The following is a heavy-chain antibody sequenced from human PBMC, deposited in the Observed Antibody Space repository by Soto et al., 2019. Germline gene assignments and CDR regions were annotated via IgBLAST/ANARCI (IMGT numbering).Heavy chain of an antibody. D-gene: IGHD4-17*01. V-gene: IGHV3-23*01. CDR3: ARKNGDWAFDI. CDR2: ISTSAGSA. CDR1: GFTFSSYA. J-gene: IGHJ3*02. Sequence: GGSLRLSCAASGFTFSSYAMSWVRQAPGKGLEWVSTISTSAGSAYQADSVKGRFTISRDNSKNTLYLQMNSLRAEDTAVYYCARKNGDWAFDIWGQGTMVTVSS.